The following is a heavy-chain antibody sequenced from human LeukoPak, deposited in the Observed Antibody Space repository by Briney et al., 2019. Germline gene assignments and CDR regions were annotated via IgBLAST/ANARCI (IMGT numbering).Heavy chain of an antibody. J-gene: IGHJ3*02. CDR1: GGSISSYY. CDR3: ARARRPYYDILTGSPLSAFDI. V-gene: IGHV4-59*01. Sequence: PSETLSLTCTVSGGSISSYYWSWIRQPPGKGLEWIGYIYYSGSTNYNPSLKSRVTISVDTSKNQFSLKLSSVTAADTAVYYCARARRPYYDILTGSPLSAFDIWGQGTMVTVSS. CDR2: IYYSGST. D-gene: IGHD3-9*01.